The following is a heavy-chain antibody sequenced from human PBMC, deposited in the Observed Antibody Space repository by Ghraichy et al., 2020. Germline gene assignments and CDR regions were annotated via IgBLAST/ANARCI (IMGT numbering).Heavy chain of an antibody. CDR1: GGSISSYY. Sequence: SETLSLTCTVSGGSISSYYWSWIRQPPGKGLEWIGYIYYSGSTNYNPSLKSRVTISVDTSKNQFSLKLSSVTAADTAVYYCARAVTANWFDPWGQGTLVTVSS. J-gene: IGHJ5*02. CDR2: IYYSGST. CDR3: ARAVTANWFDP. V-gene: IGHV4-59*01.